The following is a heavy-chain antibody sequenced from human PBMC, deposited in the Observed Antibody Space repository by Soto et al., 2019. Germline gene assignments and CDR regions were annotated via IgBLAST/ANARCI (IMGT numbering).Heavy chain of an antibody. CDR2: IYYNGIT. D-gene: IGHD4-4*01. V-gene: IGHV4-59*08. CDR3: ARHGSYSNRLYAFDV. CDR1: GGSISNYY. J-gene: IGHJ3*01. Sequence: QVQLQESGPGLVKPSETLSLICAVSGGSISNYYWSWIRRPPGKGLEWIGYIYYNGITNYNPSLRSRVTISVETSDNQFSLKLSSVTAADTAVYYCARHGSYSNRLYAFDVWGQGTMVTVSS.